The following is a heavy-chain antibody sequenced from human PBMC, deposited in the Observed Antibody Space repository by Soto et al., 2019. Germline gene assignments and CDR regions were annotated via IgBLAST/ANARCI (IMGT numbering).Heavy chain of an antibody. CDR2: AANKRSRYTT. V-gene: IGHV3-72*01. J-gene: IGHJ6*02. Sequence: EGALVESGGGLVQAGGSLRVACGVSGFTSSDHYIDWFREAPGKGLEWVGRAANKRSRYTTEYAASVKGRFIISRDDSKNSVYLQMNSLKIEDTAVYYCARAGFGHGLDVWGQGTTVTVSS. CDR1: GFTSSDHY. D-gene: IGHD3-16*01. CDR3: ARAGFGHGLDV.